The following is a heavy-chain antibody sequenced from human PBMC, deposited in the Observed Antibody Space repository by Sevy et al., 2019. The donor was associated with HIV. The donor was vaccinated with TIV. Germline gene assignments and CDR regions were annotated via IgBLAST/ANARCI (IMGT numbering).Heavy chain of an antibody. CDR2: IKTKPYGVKK. D-gene: IGHD6-19*01. V-gene: IGHV3-49*03. CDR1: GFIFGDYV. Sequence: GGSLRLSCTASGFIFGDYVMTWFRQAPGKGLEWVSFIKTKPYGVKKEYAAVVRGRFTISKDDAKSIAYLQMNSLKTEDTGVYYCTREKQWGLYGMDVWGQGTTVTVSS. J-gene: IGHJ6*02. CDR3: TREKQWGLYGMDV.